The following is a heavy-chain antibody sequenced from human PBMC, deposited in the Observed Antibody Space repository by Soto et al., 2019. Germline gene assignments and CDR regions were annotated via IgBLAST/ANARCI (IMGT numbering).Heavy chain of an antibody. V-gene: IGHV4-34*01. CDR2: INHSGST. D-gene: IGHD1-20*01. CDR1: GGSFSGYY. CDR3: ARGGGITGTTYHDY. Sequence: QVQLQQWGAGLLKPSETLSLTCAVYGGSFSGYYWSWIRQPPGKGLAWIGEINHSGSTNYNPSLKSQVTISVDTSKNQFSLKLSSVTAADTAVYYCARGGGITGTTYHDYWGQGTLATVSS. J-gene: IGHJ4*02.